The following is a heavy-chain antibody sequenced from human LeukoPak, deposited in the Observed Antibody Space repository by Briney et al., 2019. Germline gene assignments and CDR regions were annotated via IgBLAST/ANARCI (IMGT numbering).Heavy chain of an antibody. D-gene: IGHD3-9*01. V-gene: IGHV4-34*01. CDR1: GGSFSGYY. Sequence: SETLSLTCAVYGGSFSGYYWSWIRQPPGKGLEWIGEINHSGSTNYNPSLKSRVTISVDTSKNQFSLKLSSVTAADTAVYYCARGRRYFDWYPSDYWGQGTLVTVSS. CDR2: INHSGST. J-gene: IGHJ4*02. CDR3: ARGRRYFDWYPSDY.